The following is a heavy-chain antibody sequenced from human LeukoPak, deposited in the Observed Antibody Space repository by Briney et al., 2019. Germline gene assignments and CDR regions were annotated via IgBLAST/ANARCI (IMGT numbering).Heavy chain of an antibody. CDR3: ARGDECSSSWYESYYFDY. CDR2: ISYDGSNK. CDR1: GFTFSSYA. Sequence: GGSLRLSCAASGFTFSSYAMHWVRQAPGKGLEWVAVISYDGSNKYYADSVKGRFTISRDNSKNTLYLQMNSLRAEDTAVYYCARGDECSSSWYESYYFDYWGQGTLVTVSS. D-gene: IGHD6-13*01. V-gene: IGHV3-30-3*01. J-gene: IGHJ4*02.